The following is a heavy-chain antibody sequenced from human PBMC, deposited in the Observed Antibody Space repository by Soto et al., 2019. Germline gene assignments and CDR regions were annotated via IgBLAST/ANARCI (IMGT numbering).Heavy chain of an antibody. CDR2: ISYDGSNK. D-gene: IGHD3-10*01. Sequence: PGGSLRLSCAASVFTFSSYAMHWVRQAPGKGLEWVAVISYDGSNKYYADSVKGRFTISRDNSKNTLYLQMNSLRAEDTAVYYCARDRHVLLWFGDGLEWYFDLWGRGTLVTVSS. J-gene: IGHJ2*01. V-gene: IGHV3-30-3*01. CDR3: ARDRHVLLWFGDGLEWYFDL. CDR1: VFTFSSYA.